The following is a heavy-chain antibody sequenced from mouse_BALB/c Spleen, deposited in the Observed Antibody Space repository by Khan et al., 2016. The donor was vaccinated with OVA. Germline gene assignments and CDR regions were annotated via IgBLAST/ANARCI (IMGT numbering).Heavy chain of an antibody. CDR3: ARLAYYYNSEGFAY. J-gene: IGHJ3*01. D-gene: IGHD1-1*02. CDR2: ISSGGHYP. V-gene: IGHV5-6*01. Sequence: EVQLVESGGDLVKTGGSLKLSCAASGFTFCTYGMSWVRQTPDKRLAWVATISSGGHYPYYIDSVKGRFTISRDNAKNILYLQMTSLRSEDTAMYYCARLAYYYNSEGFAYWGQGTLVTVSA. CDR1: GFTFCTYG.